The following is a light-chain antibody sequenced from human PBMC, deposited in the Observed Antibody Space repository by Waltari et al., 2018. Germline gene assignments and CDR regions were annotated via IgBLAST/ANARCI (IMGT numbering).Light chain of an antibody. V-gene: IGKV1-33*01. Sequence: DIQMTQSPSSLSASVGDRVTITCQASHDIINYLNWYQQKPGKAPKLLIYDSSNLETGVPSRFSGSGSWTEFTFTISSLQPEDIATYYCQQYNNIPHTIGPGTRVEIK. CDR2: DSS. J-gene: IGKJ3*01. CDR3: QQYNNIPHT. CDR1: HDIINY.